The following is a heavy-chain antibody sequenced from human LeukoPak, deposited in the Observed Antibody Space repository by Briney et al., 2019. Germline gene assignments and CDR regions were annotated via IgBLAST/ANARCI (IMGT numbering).Heavy chain of an antibody. J-gene: IGHJ2*01. Sequence: SETLSLTCTVSGGSISSSSYYWGWIRQPPGKGLEWIGSIYYSGSTYYNPSLKSRVTISVDTSKNQFSLKLSSVTAADTAVYYCARDFGTILTGYYRGWYFDLWGRGTLVTVSS. CDR2: IYYSGST. D-gene: IGHD3-9*01. CDR1: GGSISSSSYY. V-gene: IGHV4-39*07. CDR3: ARDFGTILTGYYRGWYFDL.